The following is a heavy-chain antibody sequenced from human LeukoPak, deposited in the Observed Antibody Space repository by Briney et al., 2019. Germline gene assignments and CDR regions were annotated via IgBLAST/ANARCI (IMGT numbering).Heavy chain of an antibody. CDR3: AKDGVAAAGNHYMDV. CDR2: ISYDGSNK. Sequence: PGGSLRLSCAASGFTFSSYAMHWVRQAPGKGLEWVAVISYDGSNKYYADSVKGRFTISRDNSKNTLYLQMNSLRAEDTAVYYCAKDGVAAAGNHYMDVWGQGTKVTVS. CDR1: GFTFSSYA. J-gene: IGHJ6*03. V-gene: IGHV3-30-3*01. D-gene: IGHD6-13*01.